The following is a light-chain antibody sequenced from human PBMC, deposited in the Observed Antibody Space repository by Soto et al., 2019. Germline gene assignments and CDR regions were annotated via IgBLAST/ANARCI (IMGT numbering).Light chain of an antibody. Sequence: QSALTQPRSVSGSPGQSVTISCTGTNSDIGGYNYVSWYQQHPGSAPKVIIYDVTRRPSGVPDRFSGSKSGNTASLTISGLQAADDADYYYCSSAATYSLWVFGGGTKLTVL. V-gene: IGLV2-11*01. J-gene: IGLJ3*02. CDR2: DVT. CDR1: NSDIGGYNY. CDR3: CSSAATYSLWV.